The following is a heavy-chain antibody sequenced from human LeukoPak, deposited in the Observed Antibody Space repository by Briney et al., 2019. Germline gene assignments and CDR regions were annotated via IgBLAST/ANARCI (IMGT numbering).Heavy chain of an antibody. CDR3: ARGGFGELFFDY. J-gene: IGHJ4*02. CDR1: GGSISSGGYS. Sequence: SQTLSLTCAVSGGSISSGGYSWSWIRQPPGKGLEWIGYIYHSGSTYYNPSLKSRVTISVDKSKNQFSLKLSSVTAADTAVYYCARGGFGELFFDYWGQGTLVTVSS. D-gene: IGHD3-10*01. CDR2: IYHSGST. V-gene: IGHV4-30-2*01.